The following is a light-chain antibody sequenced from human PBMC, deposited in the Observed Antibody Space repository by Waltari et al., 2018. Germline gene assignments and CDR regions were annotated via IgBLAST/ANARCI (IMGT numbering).Light chain of an antibody. CDR3: QQYGRSPPVT. J-gene: IGKJ3*01. V-gene: IGKV3-20*01. Sequence: EIVMTQSPVSLSLSPGERATLSCRASQSVRSTYLAWYQQKPGQAPRLLIYAGSGRATGVPHRFSGSGSGTDFTLTISRLEPEDSAVYYCQQYGRSPPVTFGPGTKVDIK. CDR2: AGS. CDR1: QSVRSTY.